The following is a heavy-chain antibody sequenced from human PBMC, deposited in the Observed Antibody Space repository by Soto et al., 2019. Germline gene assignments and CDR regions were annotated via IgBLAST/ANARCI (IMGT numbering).Heavy chain of an antibody. J-gene: IGHJ3*02. V-gene: IGHV5-51*01. CDR1: GYSFTNYW. CDR2: IYPGDSDT. D-gene: IGHD3-10*01. Sequence: GESLKISCKGSGYSFTNYWIGWVRQMPGKGLEWMGIIYPGDSDTRYSPSFQGQVTISADKSISTAYLQWSSLKASDTAMYYCARRSGRGGSGSLRDAFDIWGQGTMVTVSS. CDR3: ARRSGRGGSGSLRDAFDI.